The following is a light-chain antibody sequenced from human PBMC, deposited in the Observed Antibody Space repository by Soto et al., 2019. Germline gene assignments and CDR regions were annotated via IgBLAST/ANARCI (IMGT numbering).Light chain of an antibody. V-gene: IGKV3D-20*02. CDR1: QSVSSSS. CDR2: GAS. J-gene: IGKJ5*01. Sequence: EIVLTQSPGTLSLSPGERATLSCRASQSVSSSSLAWYQQKPGQAPRLLISGASSRAADIPDRFSGSGSGTDFTLTINRLEPEDFADYYCQQRSNWPSITFGQGTRLEI. CDR3: QQRSNWPSIT.